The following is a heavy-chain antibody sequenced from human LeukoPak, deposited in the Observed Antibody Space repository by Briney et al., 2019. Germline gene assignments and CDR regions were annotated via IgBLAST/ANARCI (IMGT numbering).Heavy chain of an antibody. D-gene: IGHD2/OR15-2a*01. V-gene: IGHV3-23*01. CDR1: GFTFSSYS. CDR3: AKPSTTYYYYYYMDV. CDR2: ISGSGGST. J-gene: IGHJ6*03. Sequence: PGGSLRLSCAASGFTFSSYSMNWVRLAPGKGLEWVSAISGSGGSTYYADSVKGRLTISRDNSKNTLYLQMNSLRAEDTAVYYCAKPSTTYYYYYYMDVWGKGTTVTVSS.